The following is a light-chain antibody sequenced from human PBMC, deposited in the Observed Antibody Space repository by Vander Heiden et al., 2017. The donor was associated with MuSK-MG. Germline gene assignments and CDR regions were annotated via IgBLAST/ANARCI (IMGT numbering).Light chain of an antibody. Sequence: DIQMTQSPSSLSASVGDRVTITCQASQDISNYLNWYQQKPGKAPKLLIYDASNLETGVPSRFSGSGSGTDFTFTISSLQPEDIATYYCQQDDNLPLTFGGWTKVEIK. CDR1: QDISNY. CDR3: QQDDNLPLT. J-gene: IGKJ4*01. CDR2: DAS. V-gene: IGKV1-33*01.